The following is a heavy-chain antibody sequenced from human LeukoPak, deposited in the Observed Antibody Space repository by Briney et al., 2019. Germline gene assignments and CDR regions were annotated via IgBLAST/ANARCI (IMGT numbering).Heavy chain of an antibody. CDR3: ARVEGVLFPALDY. V-gene: IGHV3-48*03. D-gene: IGHD3-10*01. Sequence: GGSLRLSCAASGFTFSSYEMNWVRQAPGKGLEWVSYISSSGSTIYYADSVKGRFTISRDNAKNSLYLQMNSLRAEDTALYYCARVEGVLFPALDYWGQGTLVTVSS. J-gene: IGHJ4*02. CDR2: ISSSGSTI. CDR1: GFTFSSYE.